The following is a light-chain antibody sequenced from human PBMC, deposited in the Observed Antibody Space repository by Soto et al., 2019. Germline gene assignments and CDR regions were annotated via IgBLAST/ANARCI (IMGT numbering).Light chain of an antibody. J-gene: IGKJ5*01. CDR2: DAT. CDR3: QQYNSFAYT. V-gene: IGKV1-5*01. Sequence: DIQMTQSPSTLSASVGDRVTITCRASQSISSWLAWYQQKPGKAPKVLIYDATSLESGVPSRFSGSGSGTEFTLTISSLHPDDFATYYCQQYNSFAYTFGQGTRLEIK. CDR1: QSISSW.